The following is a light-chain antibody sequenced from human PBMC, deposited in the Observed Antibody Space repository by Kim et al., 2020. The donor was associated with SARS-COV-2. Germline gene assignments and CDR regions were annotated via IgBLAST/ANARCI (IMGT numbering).Light chain of an antibody. CDR1: QRITSY. V-gene: IGKV1-9*01. CDR3: QQLNSYPRT. CDR2: AAS. Sequence: ASVGDSVTIPCRSSQRITSYFSWYQQRPGKAPQILISAASTLQSGVPSRFSGSGSGTDFTLTICSLQPEDFATYYCQQLNSYPRTFGQGTRLEIK. J-gene: IGKJ5*01.